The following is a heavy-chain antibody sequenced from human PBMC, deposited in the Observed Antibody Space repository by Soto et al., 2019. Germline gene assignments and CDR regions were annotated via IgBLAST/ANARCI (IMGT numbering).Heavy chain of an antibody. V-gene: IGHV3-9*01. J-gene: IGHJ4*02. CDR1: GFTFDDYA. Sequence: EVQLVDSGGGLVQPGRSLRLSCAASGFTFDDYAMHWVRQAPGKGLEWVSGISWNSGIIDYADSVKGRFTISRDNAKNSLYLQMNSLRAEDTALYYCAKGYSYGVLEPLGYWGQGTLVTVSS. CDR2: ISWNSGII. CDR3: AKGYSYGVLEPLGY. D-gene: IGHD5-18*01.